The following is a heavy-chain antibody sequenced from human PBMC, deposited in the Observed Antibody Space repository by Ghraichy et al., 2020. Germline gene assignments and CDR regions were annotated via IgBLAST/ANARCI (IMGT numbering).Heavy chain of an antibody. J-gene: IGHJ4*02. CDR1: GGTFSSYA. Sequence: SVKVSCKASGGTFSSYAISWVRQAPGQGLEWMGGIIPIFGTANYAQKFQGRVTITADESTSTAYMELSSLRSEDTAVYYCASVTPGGIAVAGTGFDYWGQGTLVTVSS. CDR2: IIPIFGTA. V-gene: IGHV1-69*13. D-gene: IGHD6-19*01. CDR3: ASVTPGGIAVAGTGFDY.